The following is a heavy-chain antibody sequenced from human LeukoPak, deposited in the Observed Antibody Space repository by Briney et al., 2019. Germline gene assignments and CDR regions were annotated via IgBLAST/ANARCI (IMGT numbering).Heavy chain of an antibody. J-gene: IGHJ4*02. V-gene: IGHV3-7*01. CDR1: GFTFSSYW. CDR2: IKQDGSEK. D-gene: IGHD1-7*01. Sequence: GGSLRPSCAASGFTFSSYWMSWVRQAPGKGLQWVANIKQDGSEKYYEDSVKGRFTISRDNAKKSLYLQMNSLRAEDTAVYYCARDDDWNYEDYWGQGTLVTVSS. CDR3: ARDDDWNYEDY.